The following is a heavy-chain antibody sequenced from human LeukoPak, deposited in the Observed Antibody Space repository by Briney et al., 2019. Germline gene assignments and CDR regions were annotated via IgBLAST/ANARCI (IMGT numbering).Heavy chain of an antibody. D-gene: IGHD3-22*01. J-gene: IGHJ4*02. CDR1: GGSISNYY. CDR2: IYYSGST. V-gene: IGHV4-59*01. CDR3: AREYTMTHFDY. Sequence: PSETLSLTCTVSGGSISNYYWSWIRQPPVKGLEWIGYIYYSGSTNYNPSLKSRVTISVDTSKNQFSLKLSSVTAADTAVYYCAREYTMTHFDYWGQGTLVTVSS.